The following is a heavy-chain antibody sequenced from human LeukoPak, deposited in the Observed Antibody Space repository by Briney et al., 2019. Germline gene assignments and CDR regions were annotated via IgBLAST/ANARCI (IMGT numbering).Heavy chain of an antibody. CDR3: ARGSRPVYNLLTGKRYFDY. CDR1: GYTFTTYY. D-gene: IGHD3-9*01. CDR2: INPSGGST. Sequence: ASVKVSCKASGYTFTTYYVHWVRQAPGQGLEWMGIINPSGGSTTYAQKFRGRLTMTRDMSTSTVYMELSSLRSEDTAVYYCARGSRPVYNLLTGKRYFDYWGQGTLVTVSS. J-gene: IGHJ4*02. V-gene: IGHV1-46*01.